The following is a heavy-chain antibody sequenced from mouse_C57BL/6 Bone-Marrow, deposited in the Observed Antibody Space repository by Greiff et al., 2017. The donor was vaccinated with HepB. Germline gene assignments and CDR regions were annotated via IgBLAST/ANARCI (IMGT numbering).Heavy chain of an antibody. V-gene: IGHV1-55*01. J-gene: IGHJ1*03. Sequence: QVQLQQPGAELVKPGASVKMSCKASGYTFTSYWITWVKQRPGQGLEWIGDIYPGSGSTNYNEKLKSKATLTVDTSSSTAYMQLSSLTSEDSAVYYCARYGSSHWYFDVWGTGTTVTVSS. CDR2: IYPGSGST. CDR1: GYTFTSYW. D-gene: IGHD1-1*01. CDR3: ARYGSSHWYFDV.